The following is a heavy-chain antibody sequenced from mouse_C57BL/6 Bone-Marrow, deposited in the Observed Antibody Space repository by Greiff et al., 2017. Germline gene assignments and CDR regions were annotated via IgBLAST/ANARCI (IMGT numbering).Heavy chain of an antibody. D-gene: IGHD1-1*01. CDR2: IWSGGST. Sequence: QVQLKESGPGLVQPSQSLSITCTVSGFSLTSYGVHWVRQSPGKGLEWLGVIWSGGSTDYNAAFISRLSISKDNSKSQVFFKMNSLQADDTAIYYCARPGYYYGSSPRWYFDVWGTGTTVTVSS. CDR1: GFSLTSYG. J-gene: IGHJ1*03. CDR3: ARPGYYYGSSPRWYFDV. V-gene: IGHV2-2*01.